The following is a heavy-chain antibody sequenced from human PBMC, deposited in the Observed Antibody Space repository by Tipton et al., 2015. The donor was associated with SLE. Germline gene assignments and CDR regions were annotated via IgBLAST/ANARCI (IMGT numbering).Heavy chain of an antibody. CDR2: ITGDGSGT. J-gene: IGHJ4*02. D-gene: IGHD1-1*01. V-gene: IGHV3-74*01. CDR3: ARGAPTGDFDY. CDR1: GFTFSNAW. Sequence: GSLRLSCAASGFTFSNAWMHWVRQAPGKGLVWVSRITGDGSGTIYADSVKGRFTISRDNAKNMVYLQMNSLRAEDTAVYFCARGAPTGDFDYWGQGTLVTVSS.